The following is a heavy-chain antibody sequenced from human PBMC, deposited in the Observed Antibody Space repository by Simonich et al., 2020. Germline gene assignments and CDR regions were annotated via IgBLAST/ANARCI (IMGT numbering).Heavy chain of an antibody. Sequence: QVQLQQWGAGLLKPSETLSLTCAVSGGSFSGYYWGWIRQPPGKGLWWIGEINHRGSTNYTPSLKSRVTISVDTSKNQFSLKLSSVTAADTAVYYCARLSSRSDAFDIWGQGTMVTVSS. J-gene: IGHJ3*02. CDR2: INHRGST. V-gene: IGHV4-34*01. CDR1: GGSFSGYY. CDR3: ARLSSRSDAFDI.